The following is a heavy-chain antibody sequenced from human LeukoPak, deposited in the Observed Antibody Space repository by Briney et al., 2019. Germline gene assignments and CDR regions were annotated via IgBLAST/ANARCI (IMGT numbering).Heavy chain of an antibody. D-gene: IGHD6-13*01. CDR1: GFTVSSNY. CDR2: IYSGGST. J-gene: IGHJ6*03. CDR3: ARAPSSTAARLSHYMDV. V-gene: IGHV3-53*05. Sequence: GGSLRLSCAASGFTVSSNYMSWVRQAPGKGLEWVSVIYSGGSTYYADSVKGRFTISRDNSKNTLYLQMNSLRAEDTAVYYCARAPSSTAARLSHYMDVWGKGTTVTVSS.